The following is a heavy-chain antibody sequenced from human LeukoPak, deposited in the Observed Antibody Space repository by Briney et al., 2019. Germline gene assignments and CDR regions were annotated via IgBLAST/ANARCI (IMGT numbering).Heavy chain of an antibody. CDR1: GFTFSSYS. V-gene: IGHV3-7*01. CDR2: IKQDGSEK. J-gene: IGHJ5*02. Sequence: SGGSLRLSCAASGFTFSSYSMNWVRQAPGKGLEWVANIKQDGSEKYYVDSVKGRFTISRDNAKNSLYLQMNSLRAEDTAVYYCARQGRNWFDPWGQGTLVTVSS. CDR3: ARQGRNWFDP.